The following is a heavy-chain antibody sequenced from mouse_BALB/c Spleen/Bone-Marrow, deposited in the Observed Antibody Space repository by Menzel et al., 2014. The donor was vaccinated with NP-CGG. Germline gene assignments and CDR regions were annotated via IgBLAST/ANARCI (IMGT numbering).Heavy chain of an antibody. V-gene: IGHV6-6*02. CDR1: GFTFSNYW. CDR3: TTGFAY. CDR2: IRLKSNNYAT. Sequence: DVHLVESGGGLVQPGGSMKLSCVASGFTFSNYWTNWVRQSPEKGLEWVAEIRLKSNNYATHYAESVKGRFTISRDDSKSSVYLQMNNLRAEDTGIYYCTTGFAYWGQGTLVTVSA. J-gene: IGHJ3*01.